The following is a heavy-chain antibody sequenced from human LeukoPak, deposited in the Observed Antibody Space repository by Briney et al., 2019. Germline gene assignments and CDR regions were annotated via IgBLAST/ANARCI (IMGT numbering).Heavy chain of an antibody. Sequence: GASVKVSCKASGGTFSSYAISWVRQAPGQGLEWMGRIIPIFGTANYAQKFQGSVTITADKSTSTAYMELSSLRSEDTAVYYCAREDYDSSGYYFDYWGQGTLVTVSS. CDR3: AREDYDSSGYYFDY. V-gene: IGHV1-69*06. CDR1: GGTFSSYA. D-gene: IGHD3-22*01. J-gene: IGHJ4*02. CDR2: IIPIFGTA.